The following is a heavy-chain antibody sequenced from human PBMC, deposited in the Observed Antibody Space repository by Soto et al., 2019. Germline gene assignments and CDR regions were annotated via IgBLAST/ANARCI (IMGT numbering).Heavy chain of an antibody. CDR2: INHSGST. Sequence: PSQTLPPTCALYGGSFSGYSWTWIRQPPGTGLEWIGEINHSGSTNYNPSLKSRVTISVDTSKNQFSLKLTSVTAADTAVYYCARDKITGLFDYWGQGTLVTSPQ. J-gene: IGHJ4*02. V-gene: IGHV4-34*01. CDR1: GGSFSGYS. D-gene: IGHD2-8*02. CDR3: ARDKITGLFDY.